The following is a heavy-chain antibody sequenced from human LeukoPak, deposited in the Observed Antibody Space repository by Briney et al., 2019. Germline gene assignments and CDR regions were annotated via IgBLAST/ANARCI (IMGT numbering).Heavy chain of an antibody. Sequence: PGRSLRLSCAASGFTFDDYAMHWVRQAPGKGLEWVSGISWNSGSIGYADSVKGRFTISRDNAKTSLYLQMNSLRAEDTALYYCAKAVPRYCSSTSCYSNGMDVWGQGTTVTVSS. J-gene: IGHJ6*02. V-gene: IGHV3-9*01. CDR1: GFTFDDYA. D-gene: IGHD2-2*01. CDR3: AKAVPRYCSSTSCYSNGMDV. CDR2: ISWNSGSI.